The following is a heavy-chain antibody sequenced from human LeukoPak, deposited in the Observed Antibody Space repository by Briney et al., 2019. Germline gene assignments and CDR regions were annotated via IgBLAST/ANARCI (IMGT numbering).Heavy chain of an antibody. V-gene: IGHV1-69*13. CDR2: IIPIFGTA. CDR3: ARHPGYYYGSGSYYIFGPFDY. J-gene: IGHJ4*02. CDR1: GGTFSSYA. D-gene: IGHD3-10*01. Sequence: GASVKVSCKASGGTFSSYAISWVRQAPGQGLEWMGGIIPIFGTANYAQKFQGRVTITADESTSTAYMELSSLRSEDTAVYYCARHPGYYYGSGSYYIFGPFDYWGQGTLVTVSS.